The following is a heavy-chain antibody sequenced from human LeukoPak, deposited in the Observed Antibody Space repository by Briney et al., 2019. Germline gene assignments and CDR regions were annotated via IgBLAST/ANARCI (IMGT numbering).Heavy chain of an antibody. V-gene: IGHV4-39*07. CDR1: GGSIISSDYH. J-gene: IGHJ4*02. Sequence: SETLSLTCTVSGGSIISSDYHWGWIRQPPGNEMEWIGYIYHSGSTYYNPSLKSRVTISVDRSKSQFSLKLSSVTAADTAVYYYARNFDYWGQGTLVTASS. CDR3: ARNFDY. CDR2: IYHSGST.